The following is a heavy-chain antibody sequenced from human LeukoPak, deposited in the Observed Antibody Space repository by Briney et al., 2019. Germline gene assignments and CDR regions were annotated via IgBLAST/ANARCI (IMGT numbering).Heavy chain of an antibody. Sequence: GGPLRLSCAASGFTFSSYAMHWVRQAPGKGLEWVAVISYDGSNKYYADSVKGRFTISRDNSKNTLYLQMNSLRAEDMAVYYCARDRRGSYYYFDYWGQGTLVTVSS. CDR1: GFTFSSYA. CDR2: ISYDGSNK. D-gene: IGHD1-26*01. J-gene: IGHJ4*02. V-gene: IGHV3-30*04. CDR3: ARDRRGSYYYFDY.